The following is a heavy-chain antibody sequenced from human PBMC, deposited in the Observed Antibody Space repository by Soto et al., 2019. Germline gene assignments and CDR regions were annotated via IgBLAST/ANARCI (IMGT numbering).Heavy chain of an antibody. V-gene: IGHV5-51*01. J-gene: IGHJ6*03. CDR1: GYSFTSYW. CDR3: ARHYSVTAMVTYYYYMDV. Sequence: GESLKISCNGSGYSFTSYWIGWVRQMPGKGLEWMGIIYPGDSDTRYSPSFQGQVTISADNSISTAYLQWSSLKASDTAMYYCARHYSVTAMVTYYYYMDVWGKGTTVTVSS. CDR2: IYPGDSDT. D-gene: IGHD5-18*01.